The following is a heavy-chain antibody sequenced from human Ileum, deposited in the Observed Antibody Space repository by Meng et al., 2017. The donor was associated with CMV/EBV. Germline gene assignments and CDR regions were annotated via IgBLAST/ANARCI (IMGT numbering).Heavy chain of an antibody. J-gene: IGHJ4*02. CDR1: GGSMTSYY. V-gene: IGHV4-59*01. D-gene: IGHD2-2*01. CDR2: IYYSGST. CDR3: ARSPFSSTSCPRRFDY. Sequence: SETLSLTCTVSGGSMTSYYWSWIRQPPGKGLEWIGYIYYSGSTNYNPSLKSRVTISVDTSTNQFSLKLSSVTPADTAVYYCARSPFSSTSCPRRFDYWGQGTLVTVSS.